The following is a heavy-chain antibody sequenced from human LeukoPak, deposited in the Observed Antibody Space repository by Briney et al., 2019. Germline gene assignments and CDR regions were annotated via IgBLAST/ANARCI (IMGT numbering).Heavy chain of an antibody. Sequence: PGGSLRLSCAASGCTFSSYGMHWVRQAQGKGLEWVAVIWYGGSNKYYADSVKGRFTISRDNSKNTLYLQMNSLRAEDTAVYYCARDGVAYCGGDCYRDNWFDPWGQGTLVTVSS. J-gene: IGHJ5*02. D-gene: IGHD2-21*02. CDR3: ARDGVAYCGGDCYRDNWFDP. CDR1: GCTFSSYG. CDR2: IWYGGSNK. V-gene: IGHV3-33*01.